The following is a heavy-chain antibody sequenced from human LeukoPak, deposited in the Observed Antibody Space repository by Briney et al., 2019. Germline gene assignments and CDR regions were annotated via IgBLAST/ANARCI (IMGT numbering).Heavy chain of an antibody. J-gene: IGHJ6*02. Sequence: ASVKVSCKASGYTFTGYYMHWVRQAPGQGLEWMGWINPNSGGTNYAQKFQGWVTMTRDTSISTAYMELSRLRSDDTAVYYCARAGGMGFGETEVYYYYGMDVWGQGTTVTVSS. V-gene: IGHV1-2*04. D-gene: IGHD3-10*01. CDR2: INPNSGGT. CDR1: GYTFTGYY. CDR3: ARAGGMGFGETEVYYYYGMDV.